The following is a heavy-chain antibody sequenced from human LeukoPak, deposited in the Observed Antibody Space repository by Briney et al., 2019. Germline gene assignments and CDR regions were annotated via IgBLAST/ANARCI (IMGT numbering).Heavy chain of an antibody. D-gene: IGHD3-22*01. J-gene: IGHJ4*02. V-gene: IGHV3-21*01. CDR2: ISSSSSYI. CDR1: GFTFSSYS. CDR3: ARPGGDYYYDSNGLQPPPQNY. Sequence: GGSLRLSCAASGFTFSSYSMNWVRQAPGKGLEWVSSISSSSSYIYYADSVKGRFTISRDNAKNSLYLQMNSLRAEDTAVYYCARPGGDYYYDSNGLQPPPQNYWGQGTLVTVSS.